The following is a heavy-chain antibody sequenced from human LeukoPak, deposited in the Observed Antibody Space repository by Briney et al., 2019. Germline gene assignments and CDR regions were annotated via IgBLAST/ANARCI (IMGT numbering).Heavy chain of an antibody. CDR2: LNQDGGEK. Sequence: GGSLRLSCAVFGLTFKNSWMTWVRQAPGKGLEWVATLNQDGGEKYYVDSVKGRFTISRDNAKNSLYLQMNSLRADDTAVYYCARDTPLEYYYDSSGYYRKFDYWGQGTLVTVSS. V-gene: IGHV3-7*03. CDR1: GLTFKNSW. J-gene: IGHJ4*02. CDR3: ARDTPLEYYYDSSGYYRKFDY. D-gene: IGHD3-22*01.